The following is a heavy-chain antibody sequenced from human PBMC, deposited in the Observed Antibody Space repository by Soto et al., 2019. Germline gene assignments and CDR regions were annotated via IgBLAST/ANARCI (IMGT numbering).Heavy chain of an antibody. CDR3: AREEIQYSSGWYVGDALDI. D-gene: IGHD6-19*01. CDR2: IKQDGSEK. V-gene: IGHV3-7*01. J-gene: IGHJ3*02. CDR1: GFTFSSYW. Sequence: PGRSLRLSCAASGFTFSSYWMSWVRQAPGKGLEWVANIKQDGSEKYYVDSVKGRFTISRDNAKNSLYLQMNSLRAEYTAVYYCAREEIQYSSGWYVGDALDIWGQGTMVTVS.